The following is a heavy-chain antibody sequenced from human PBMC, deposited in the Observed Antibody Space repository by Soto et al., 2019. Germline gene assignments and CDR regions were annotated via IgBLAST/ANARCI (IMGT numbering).Heavy chain of an antibody. Sequence: QVQLVQSGAEVKKPGASGKFSCKASGYTFTSYDINWVRQATGQGLEWMGWMNPNSGNTGYAQKFQGRVTMTRNTSISTAYMELSSLRSEDTAVYYCARGYCSGGSCSILGGHDAFDIWGQGTMVTVSS. CDR3: ARGYCSGGSCSILGGHDAFDI. J-gene: IGHJ3*02. CDR1: GYTFTSYD. D-gene: IGHD2-15*01. CDR2: MNPNSGNT. V-gene: IGHV1-8*01.